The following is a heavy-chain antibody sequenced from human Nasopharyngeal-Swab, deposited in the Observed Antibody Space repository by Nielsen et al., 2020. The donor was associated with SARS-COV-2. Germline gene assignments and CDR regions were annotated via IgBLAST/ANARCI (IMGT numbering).Heavy chain of an antibody. Sequence: LSLSCTVSGGSISSSSYYWGWIRQPPVKGLEWIGSIYYSGSTYYNPSLKTRVTISVDTSKNQFSLTLSSVTAADTAVYYCARHERRWLQLRISWFDPWGQGTLVTVSS. D-gene: IGHD5-24*01. V-gene: IGHV4-39*01. CDR1: GGSISSSSYY. CDR2: IYYSGST. J-gene: IGHJ5*02. CDR3: ARHERRWLQLRISWFDP.